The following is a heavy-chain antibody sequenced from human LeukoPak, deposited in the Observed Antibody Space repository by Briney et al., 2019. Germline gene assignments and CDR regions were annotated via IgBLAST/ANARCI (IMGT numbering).Heavy chain of an antibody. V-gene: IGHV3-11*04. CDR2: ISSSGSTI. Sequence: GGSLRLSCAASGFTFSDYYMSWIRQAPGKGLEWVSYISSSGSTIYYADSVKGRFTISRDNAKNSLYLQMNSLRAEDTAVYYCASPYCSSSSCSTLHDFWGQGTPVTVSS. CDR1: GFTFSDYY. CDR3: ASPYCSSSSCSTLHDF. J-gene: IGHJ4*02. D-gene: IGHD2-2*01.